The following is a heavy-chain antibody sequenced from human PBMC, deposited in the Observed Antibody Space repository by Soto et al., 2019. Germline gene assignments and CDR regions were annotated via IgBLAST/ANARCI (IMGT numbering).Heavy chain of an antibody. V-gene: IGHV3-23*01. D-gene: IGHD6-19*01. CDR3: AKVTPGLPQWLVYFDS. CDR1: GFTFGNYA. CDR2: IGGTGNNI. Sequence: PGGSLRLSCAASGFTFGNYAMSWVRQAPGKGLQWVSAIGGTGNNIYYADSVKGRFIISRDKSKNTLYLQMNSLRAEDTAVYYCAKVTPGLPQWLVYFDSWGQGTLVTVYS. J-gene: IGHJ4*02.